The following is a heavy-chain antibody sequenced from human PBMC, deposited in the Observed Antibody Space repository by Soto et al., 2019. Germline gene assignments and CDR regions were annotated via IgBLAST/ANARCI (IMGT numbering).Heavy chain of an antibody. D-gene: IGHD3-16*01. Sequence: QVQLQESGPGLVKPSGTLSLTCAVSGGSISSSNCWSWVRQPPGKGLEWIGEIYHSGSTNFNPSLKSRVTLSVVKSKNQFSLKLNSVTAADTAVYYCASVSGSYYYGMDVWGQGTTVTVSS. CDR1: GGSISSSNC. CDR2: IYHSGST. V-gene: IGHV4-4*02. J-gene: IGHJ6*02. CDR3: ASVSGSYYYGMDV.